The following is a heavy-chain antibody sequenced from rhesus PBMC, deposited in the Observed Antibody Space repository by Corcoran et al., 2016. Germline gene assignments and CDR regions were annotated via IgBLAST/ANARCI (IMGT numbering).Heavy chain of an antibody. Sequence: QVQLQESGPGVVKPSETLSLTCAVSGGSISDSYRWSWIRQPPGKGLEWIGYIYGSSTSTNYNPSLKSRVISSKDTSKNQFSLQLNSVTAADTAVYYCARGPPVVITTLGYCDYWGQGVLVTVSS. V-gene: IGHV4S10*01. CDR3: ARGPPVVITTLGYCDY. CDR2: IYGSSTST. D-gene: IGHD3-16*01. CDR1: GGSISDSYR. J-gene: IGHJ4*01.